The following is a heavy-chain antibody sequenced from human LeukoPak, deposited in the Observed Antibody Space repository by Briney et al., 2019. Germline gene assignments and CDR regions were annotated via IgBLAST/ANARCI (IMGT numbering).Heavy chain of an antibody. D-gene: IGHD2-15*01. J-gene: IGHJ1*01. Sequence: GGSLRLSCAASGSTFSSHDMSWVRQAPGKGLEWVSAISGSGGSTDYADSVKGRFTISRDNSKNTLYLQMNSLRAEDTAIYYCAILQISTRWPEYFQHWGQGTLVTVSS. V-gene: IGHV3-23*01. CDR2: ISGSGGST. CDR3: AILQISTRWPEYFQH. CDR1: GSTFSSHD.